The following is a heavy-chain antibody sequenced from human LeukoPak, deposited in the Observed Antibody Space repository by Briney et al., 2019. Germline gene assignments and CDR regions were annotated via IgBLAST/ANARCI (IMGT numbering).Heavy chain of an antibody. D-gene: IGHD4-17*01. Sequence: GGSLRLSCAVSGFTVSSSYMSWVRQAPGKGLEWVSFIYSGGNTCYTDSVKGRFTISRDNSKNTLYLQMNSLRAEDTAVYYCARRVTTGSYFDLWGRGTLVTVSS. CDR3: ARRVTTGSYFDL. CDR2: IYSGGNT. J-gene: IGHJ2*01. CDR1: GFTVSSSY. V-gene: IGHV3-66*01.